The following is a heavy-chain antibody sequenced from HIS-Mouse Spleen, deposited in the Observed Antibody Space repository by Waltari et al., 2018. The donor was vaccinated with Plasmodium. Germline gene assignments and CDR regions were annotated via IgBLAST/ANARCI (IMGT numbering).Heavy chain of an antibody. Sequence: EVQLVESGRGLVQPGGSLRLSCAASGFTFSSYWVSWVRQAPGKGLEGVANIKQDGSEKYYVDSVKGRFTISRDNAKNSLYLQMNSLRAEDTAVYYCASSWYWYFDLWGRGTLVTVSS. D-gene: IGHD6-13*01. V-gene: IGHV3-7*01. J-gene: IGHJ2*01. CDR1: GFTFSSYW. CDR3: ASSWYWYFDL. CDR2: IKQDGSEK.